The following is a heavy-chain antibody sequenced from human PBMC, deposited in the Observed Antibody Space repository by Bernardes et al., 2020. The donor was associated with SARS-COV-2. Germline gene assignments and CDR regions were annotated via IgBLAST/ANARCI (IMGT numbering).Heavy chain of an antibody. CDR1: GGSISSYY. V-gene: IGHV4-59*01. D-gene: IGHD3-22*01. Sequence: SKTLYLTCSFSGGSISSYYWSWIRQPPGKGLEWIGHIFYNGNTHYYPSLKSRISISVDTSKNQFSLRLSSVTAADTAVYYCARDPYFYDTSGYSYGMDVWGQGTTVTVSS. CDR3: ARDPYFYDTSGYSYGMDV. J-gene: IGHJ6*02. CDR2: IFYNGNT.